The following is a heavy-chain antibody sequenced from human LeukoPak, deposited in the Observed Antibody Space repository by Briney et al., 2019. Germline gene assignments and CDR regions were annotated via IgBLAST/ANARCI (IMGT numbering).Heavy chain of an antibody. J-gene: IGHJ6*02. D-gene: IGHD3-10*01. Sequence: PGGSLRLSCAASGFTFSSYSMSWVRQAPGKGLEWVSAISCSGGSTYYPDPVKGRSTISSNNSNHTPFLQMNSLRAEDAAEYYCAKAGDDGDYPYYGMDVWGQGTTVTASS. CDR2: ISCSGGST. CDR1: GFTFSSYS. V-gene: IGHV3-23*01. CDR3: AKAGDDGDYPYYGMDV.